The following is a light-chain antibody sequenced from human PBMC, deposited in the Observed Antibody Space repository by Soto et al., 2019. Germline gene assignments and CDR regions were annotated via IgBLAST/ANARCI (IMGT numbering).Light chain of an antibody. CDR3: KQYDTSPLT. Sequence: DIQITQSTSTLSASVGDRVTITCRASQSINTWLAWYPQRPGKAPKLLIYKASSLEGGVPSRFSGSGSGTEFTLTIRSLQPDDFGTYYCKQYDTSPLTFGGGTKV. CDR2: KAS. V-gene: IGKV1-5*03. CDR1: QSINTW. J-gene: IGKJ4*01.